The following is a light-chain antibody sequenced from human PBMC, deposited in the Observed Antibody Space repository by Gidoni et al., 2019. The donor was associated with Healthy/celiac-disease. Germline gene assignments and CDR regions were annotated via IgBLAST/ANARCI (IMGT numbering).Light chain of an antibody. CDR2: LGS. CDR3: MQALQTPWT. V-gene: IGKV2-28*01. J-gene: IGKJ1*01. Sequence: IVMTQSPLSLPVTPGQPASISCSSSQSRLHSNGYNYWGWYLQKPGQSPQLLIYLGSNRASGVPDRFSGSGSGTDFTLKISRVEAEDVGVYYCMQALQTPWTFGQGTKVEIK. CDR1: QSRLHSNGYNY.